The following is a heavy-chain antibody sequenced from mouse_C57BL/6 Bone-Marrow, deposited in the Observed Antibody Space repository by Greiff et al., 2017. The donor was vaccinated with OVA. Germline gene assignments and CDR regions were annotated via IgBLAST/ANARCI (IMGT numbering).Heavy chain of an antibody. J-gene: IGHJ3*01. CDR3: ARLDYGSRKAWFAY. CDR2: ILPGNGST. D-gene: IGHD1-1*01. CDR1: GYTFTGYW. V-gene: IGHV1-9*01. Sequence: QVQLQQSGAELMKPGASVKLSCKATGYTFTGYWIEWVKQRPGHGLEWIGEILPGNGSTNYNEKFKGKATFTADTSSNTAYMQLSSLTTEDSAIYYGARLDYGSRKAWFAYWGQGTLVTVSA.